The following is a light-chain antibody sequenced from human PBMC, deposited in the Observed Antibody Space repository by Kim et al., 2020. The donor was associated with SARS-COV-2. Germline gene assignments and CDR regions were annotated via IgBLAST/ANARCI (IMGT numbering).Light chain of an antibody. CDR2: STS. J-gene: IGKJ2*01. CDR1: QSVGGS. Sequence: ALGERVTLSCRASQSVGGSLAWYQQKPGQSPRLLIYSTSTRATDIPARFSGSGSGTEFTLTISSLQSEDFAVYYCQQYNSWPMFTFGQGTKVDIK. CDR3: QQYNSWPMFT. V-gene: IGKV3-15*01.